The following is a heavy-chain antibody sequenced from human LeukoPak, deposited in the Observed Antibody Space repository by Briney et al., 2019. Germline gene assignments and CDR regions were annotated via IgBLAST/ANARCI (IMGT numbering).Heavy chain of an antibody. CDR2: IYYSGST. CDR3: ARVLWSGYSSFHGMDV. Sequence: KPSETLSLTCTVSGGSISSYYWSWIRQPPGKGLEWIGYIYYSGSTNYNPSLKSRVTISVDTSKNQFSLKLNSVTAADTAVYYCARVLWSGYSSFHGMDVWGQGTTVTVSS. V-gene: IGHV4-59*01. D-gene: IGHD3-3*01. J-gene: IGHJ6*02. CDR1: GGSISSYY.